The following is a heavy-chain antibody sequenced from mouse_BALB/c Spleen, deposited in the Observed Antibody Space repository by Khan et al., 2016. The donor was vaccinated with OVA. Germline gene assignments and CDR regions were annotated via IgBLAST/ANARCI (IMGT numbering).Heavy chain of an antibody. Sequence: EVELVESGGGLVRPGGSLKLSCAASGFSFTSYTMSWVRQTPEKRLEWVATISSGSTYTYYPDSVKGRFTISRDHDKNTLYLQMSSLKSEDTAMYYCTRDGNYAHWYFDVWGAGTTVTVSS. J-gene: IGHJ1*01. CDR2: ISSGSTYT. CDR3: TRDGNYAHWYFDV. CDR1: GFSFTSYT. V-gene: IGHV5-6-4*01. D-gene: IGHD2-1*01.